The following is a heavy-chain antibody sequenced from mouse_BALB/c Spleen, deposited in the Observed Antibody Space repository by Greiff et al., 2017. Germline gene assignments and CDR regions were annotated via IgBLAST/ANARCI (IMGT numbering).Heavy chain of an antibody. V-gene: IGHV14-3*02. CDR3: ARYRDFFAY. CDR2: IDPANGNT. Sequence: EVMLVESGAELVKPGASVKLSCTASGFNIKDTYMHWVKQRPEQGLEWIGRIDPANGNTKYDPKFQGKATITADTSSNTAYLQLSSLTSEDTAVYYCARYRDFFAYWGQGTLVTVSA. J-gene: IGHJ3*01. CDR1: GFNIKDTY. D-gene: IGHD2-4*01.